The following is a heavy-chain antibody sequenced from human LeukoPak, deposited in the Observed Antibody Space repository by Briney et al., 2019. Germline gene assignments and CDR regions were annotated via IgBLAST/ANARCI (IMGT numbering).Heavy chain of an antibody. D-gene: IGHD3-22*01. Sequence: SETLSLTCTVSGGSISSYYWSWIRQPPGKGLEWIGSIYYSGSTNYNPSLKSRVTISVDTSKNQFSLKLSSVTAADTAVYYCTRGSIAYYYMDVWGKGTTVTISS. CDR2: IYYSGST. V-gene: IGHV4-59*01. J-gene: IGHJ6*03. CDR3: TRGSIAYYYMDV. CDR1: GGSISSYY.